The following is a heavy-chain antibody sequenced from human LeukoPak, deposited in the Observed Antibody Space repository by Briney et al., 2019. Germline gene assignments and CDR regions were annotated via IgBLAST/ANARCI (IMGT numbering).Heavy chain of an antibody. V-gene: IGHV1-8*03. CDR1: GGTFSSYA. CDR2: MNPNSGNT. D-gene: IGHD3-10*01. Sequence: ASVKVSCKASGGTFSSYAISWVRQAPGQGLEWMGWMNPNSGNTGYAQKFQGRVTITRNTSISTAYMELSSLRSEDTAVYYCARSPPEQLWFGERGGHNWFDPWGQGTLVTVSS. J-gene: IGHJ5*02. CDR3: ARSPPEQLWFGERGGHNWFDP.